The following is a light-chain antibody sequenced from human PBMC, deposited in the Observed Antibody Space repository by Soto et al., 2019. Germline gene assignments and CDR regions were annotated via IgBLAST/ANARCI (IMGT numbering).Light chain of an antibody. CDR1: SGHSSNI. CDR2: LEGSGSY. V-gene: IGLV4-60*02. J-gene: IGLJ3*02. CDR3: ETRDSNTNWV. Sequence: QPVLTQSSSASASLGSSVKLTRTLSSGHSSNIIAWHQQQPGKAPRYLMKLEGSGSYNKGSGVPDRFSGSSSGADRYLTISNLQFEYEADYYCETRDSNTNWVFGGGTKLTVL.